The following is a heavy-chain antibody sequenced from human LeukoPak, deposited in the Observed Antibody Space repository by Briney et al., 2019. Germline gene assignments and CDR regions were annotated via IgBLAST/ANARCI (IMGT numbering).Heavy chain of an antibody. V-gene: IGHV1-2*02. CDR1: GYTFTGSY. CDR2: INPNSGGT. CDR3: ARDVVATISSNWFDP. J-gene: IGHJ5*02. Sequence: ASVKVSCKASGYTFTGSYMHWVRQAPGQGLEWMGWINPNSGGTNYAQKFQGRVTMTRDTSISTAYMELSRLRSDDTAVYYCARDVVATISSNWFDPWGQGTLVTVSS. D-gene: IGHD5-12*01.